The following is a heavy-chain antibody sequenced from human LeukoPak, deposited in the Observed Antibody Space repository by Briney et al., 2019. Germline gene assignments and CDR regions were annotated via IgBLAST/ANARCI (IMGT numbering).Heavy chain of an antibody. CDR2: ISSSGSTI. J-gene: IGHJ4*02. D-gene: IGHD3-3*01. V-gene: IGHV3-11*04. Sequence: GGSLRLSCAASGFTFSDYYMSWIRQAPGKGLEWVSYISSSGSTIYYADSVKGRFTISRDNAKTSLYLQMNSLRAEDTAVYYCARVFWSGYHFDYWGQGTLVTVSS. CDR1: GFTFSDYY. CDR3: ARVFWSGYHFDY.